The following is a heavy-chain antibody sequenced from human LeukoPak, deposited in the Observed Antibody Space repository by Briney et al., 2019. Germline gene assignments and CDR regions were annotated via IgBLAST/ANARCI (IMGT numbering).Heavy chain of an antibody. V-gene: IGHV3-23*01. CDR3: TKRALGSAYYFDS. Sequence: PGGSLRLSCAASGFTFNSYVMSWVRQAPGKGLDWVSSINGNGDSTYYADSVQSRFTISRDNSKKTLYLQMNSLRAEDTAVYYCTKRALGSAYYFDSWAREPWSPSP. CDR2: INGNGDST. D-gene: IGHD1-26*01. J-gene: IGHJ4*02. CDR1: GFTFNSYV.